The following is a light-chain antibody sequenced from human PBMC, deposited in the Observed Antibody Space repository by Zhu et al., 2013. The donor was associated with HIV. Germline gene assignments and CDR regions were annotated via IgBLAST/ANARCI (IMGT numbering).Light chain of an antibody. V-gene: IGKV3-20*01. CDR2: GAS. CDR1: QSVRSY. J-gene: IGKJ1*01. Sequence: EIVLTQSPATLSVFPGERATLSCRASQSVRSYLAWYLQKPGQPPRLLIYGASNRATGIPDRFSGTGSETDFTLTINRLEPADFAVYYCQEYAGSPGTFGQGTTVEVK. CDR3: QEYAGSPGT.